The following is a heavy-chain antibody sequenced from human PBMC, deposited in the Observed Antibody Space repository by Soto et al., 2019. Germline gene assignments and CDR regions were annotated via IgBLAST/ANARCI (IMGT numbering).Heavy chain of an antibody. J-gene: IGHJ4*02. Sequence: GGSLRLSCTASGFSVTNFAMSWVRQAPGKGLEWVAGIGASGDITWYADSVKGRLSISRDNSKNTLYLQLNSLRFEDTAVYCCAKDDFTDRGDDYFDYWGPGTLVTVSS. D-gene: IGHD2-21*02. CDR1: GFSVTNFA. CDR2: IGASGDIT. CDR3: AKDDFTDRGDDYFDY. V-gene: IGHV3-23*01.